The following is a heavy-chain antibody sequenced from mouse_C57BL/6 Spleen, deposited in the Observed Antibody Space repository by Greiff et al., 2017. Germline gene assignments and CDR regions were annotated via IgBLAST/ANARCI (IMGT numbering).Heavy chain of an antibody. CDR2: ISDGGSYT. CDR3: ARDEDAMDY. V-gene: IGHV5-4*01. J-gene: IGHJ4*01. CDR1: GFTFSSYA. Sequence: EVKVVESGGGLVKPGGSLKLSCAASGFTFSSYAMSWVRQTPETRLEWVATISDGGSYTYYPDNVKGRFTISRDNAKNNLYLQMSHLKSEDTAMYYCARDEDAMDYWGQGTSVTVSS.